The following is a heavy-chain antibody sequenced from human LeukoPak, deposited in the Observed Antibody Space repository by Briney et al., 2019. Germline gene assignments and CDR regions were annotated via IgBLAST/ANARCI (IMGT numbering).Heavy chain of an antibody. CDR3: ARDRSSYYDSSGSDY. J-gene: IGHJ4*02. Sequence: GASVKVSCKASGYTFTSYGISWVRQAPGQGLEWMGWISAYNGNTNYAQKLQGRVTMTTDTSTSTAYMELRSLRSDDTAVYYCARDRSSYYDSSGSDYWGQGTLVTVSS. V-gene: IGHV1-18*01. D-gene: IGHD3-22*01. CDR1: GYTFTSYG. CDR2: ISAYNGNT.